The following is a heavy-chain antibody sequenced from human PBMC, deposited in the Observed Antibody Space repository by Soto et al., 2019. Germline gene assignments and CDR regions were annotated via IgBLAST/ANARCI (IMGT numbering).Heavy chain of an antibody. CDR2: ISTYNGNT. Sequence: ASVKVSCKASSETFASYDITWVRQAPGQGLEWMGWISTYNGNTKYAQNVQGRVSMTTDTSTSTAYMELRSRKSDDTAAYYCARVTRGSGDWFDPWGQGTLVTVSS. D-gene: IGHD6-19*01. V-gene: IGHV1-18*01. CDR3: ARVTRGSGDWFDP. CDR1: SETFASYD. J-gene: IGHJ5*02.